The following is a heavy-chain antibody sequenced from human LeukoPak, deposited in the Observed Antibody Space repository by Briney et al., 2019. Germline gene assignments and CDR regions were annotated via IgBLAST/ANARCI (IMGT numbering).Heavy chain of an antibody. V-gene: IGHV4-59*01. Sequence: SETLSLTCTVSGGSISSYYWSWIRQPPGKGLEWIGYIYYSGSANYNPSLKSRVTISVDTSEKQFSLRLSSVTAADTAVYYCARETGYCSGSSCYSEGLAYWGQGTLVTVSS. CDR2: IYYSGSA. D-gene: IGHD2-15*01. J-gene: IGHJ4*02. CDR1: GGSISSYY. CDR3: ARETGYCSGSSCYSEGLAY.